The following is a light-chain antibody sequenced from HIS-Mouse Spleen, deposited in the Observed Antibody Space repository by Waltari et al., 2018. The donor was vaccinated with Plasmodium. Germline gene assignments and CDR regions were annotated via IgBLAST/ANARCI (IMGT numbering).Light chain of an antibody. CDR2: GYS. Sequence: QSVLTQPPSVSGAPGQRVTISCTGSSSNIGAGYDVHWYQQLPGTAPKLLIYGYSNRPSVVPDRFSGSKSGTSASLAITGLQAEDEADYYCQSYDSSLSGVVFGGGTKLTVL. V-gene: IGLV1-40*01. J-gene: IGLJ2*01. CDR1: SSNIGAGYD. CDR3: QSYDSSLSGVV.